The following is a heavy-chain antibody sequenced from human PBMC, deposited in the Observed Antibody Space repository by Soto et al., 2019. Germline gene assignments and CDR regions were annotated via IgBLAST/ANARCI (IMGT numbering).Heavy chain of an antibody. CDR1: GFPFSVYG. CDR3: ARPQGDYGDYLRVFDI. J-gene: IGHJ3*02. CDR2: TWYDGTNK. V-gene: IGHV3-33*01. D-gene: IGHD4-17*01. Sequence: QVQLVECGGGVVLPGGSLRISCAASGFPFSVYGMHWVRQAPGKGLEWVAVTWYDGTNKYYAESVKGRFIISRDNSKNTLYLQMNSLRAEDTAVYHCARPQGDYGDYLRVFDIWGPGTTVTVSS.